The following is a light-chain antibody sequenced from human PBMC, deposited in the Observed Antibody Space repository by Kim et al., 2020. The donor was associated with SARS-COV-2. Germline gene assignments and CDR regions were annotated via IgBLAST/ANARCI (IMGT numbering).Light chain of an antibody. CDR3: QTWGTGIWV. V-gene: IGLV4-69*01. Sequence: ASVKHTCTRSSGHSRYAIAWQQQQPEKGPRYLMKLNSDGSHSKGDGIPDRFSGSSSGAERYLTISSLQSEDEADYYCQTWGTGIWVFGGGTQLTVL. CDR2: LNSDGSH. J-gene: IGLJ3*02. CDR1: SGHSRYA.